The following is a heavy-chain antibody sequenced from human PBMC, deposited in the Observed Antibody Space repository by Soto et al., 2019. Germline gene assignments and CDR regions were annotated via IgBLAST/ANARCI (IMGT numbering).Heavy chain of an antibody. CDR2: INPSGGST. Sequence: VKVSCKASGYTFTSYYMHWVRQAPGQGLEWMGIINPSGGSTSYAQKFQGRVTMTRDTSTSTVYMELSSLRSEDTAVYYCARDLKDTVVTLFPAFDIWGQGTMVTVSS. D-gene: IGHD2-21*02. CDR3: ARDLKDTVVTLFPAFDI. J-gene: IGHJ3*02. V-gene: IGHV1-46*01. CDR1: GYTFTSYY.